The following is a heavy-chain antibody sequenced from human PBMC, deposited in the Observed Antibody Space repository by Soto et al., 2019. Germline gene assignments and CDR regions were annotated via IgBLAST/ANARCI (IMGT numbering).Heavy chain of an antibody. J-gene: IGHJ4*02. D-gene: IGHD5-18*01. CDR1: GFTFTSYA. CDR2: VSGSGGST. V-gene: IGHV3-23*01. Sequence: GGSLRLSCAASGFTFTSYAMSWVRQAPGKGLEWVSTVSGSGGSTYYADSVKGRFTMSRDNSKNTLYLQVNSLRAEDTAVYYCAKDGEYSYGLESISYFIDYWGQGTPVTVSS. CDR3: AKDGEYSYGLESISYFIDY.